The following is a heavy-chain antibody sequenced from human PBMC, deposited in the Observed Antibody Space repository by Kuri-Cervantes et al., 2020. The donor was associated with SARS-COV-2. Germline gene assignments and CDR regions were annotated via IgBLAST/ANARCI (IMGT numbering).Heavy chain of an antibody. Sequence: SETLSLTCAVNGGSLSTKYWSWIRQPPGKGLEWIGEIDQSGDTNYSPSLKSRVTMTLDTAKNQVSPTLRSVTAADTAVYYCARGVDRKEIYYYYGMDVWGQGTTVTVSS. CDR2: IDQSGDT. J-gene: IGHJ6*02. D-gene: IGHD2-15*01. CDR1: GGSLSTKY. CDR3: ARGVDRKEIYYYYGMDV. V-gene: IGHV4-34*01.